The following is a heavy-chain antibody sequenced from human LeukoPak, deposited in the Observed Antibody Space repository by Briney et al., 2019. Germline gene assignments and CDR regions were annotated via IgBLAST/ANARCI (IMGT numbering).Heavy chain of an antibody. CDR2: IYYSGST. V-gene: IGHV4-39*01. D-gene: IGHD2-2*03. Sequence: PSETLSLICTVSGGSISSSNYYWRWIRQPPGKGLEWLGNIYYSGSTYYNPPLKSRVTISVDTSKNQFSLKLSSVTATDTAVYYCARQDGYCSSTSCTGYFDSWGQGTLVTVSS. CDR3: ARQDGYCSSTSCTGYFDS. J-gene: IGHJ4*02. CDR1: GGSISSSNYY.